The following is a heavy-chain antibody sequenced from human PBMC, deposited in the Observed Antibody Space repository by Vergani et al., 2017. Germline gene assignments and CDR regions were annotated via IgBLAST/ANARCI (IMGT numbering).Heavy chain of an antibody. Sequence: QVHLVQSGGEVKKPGSSVKVSCKVSGDIFNNYTVTWVRQAPGQGLEWMGRIIPIIRLATSAQKFQDRVKITGDTSTNTVYMEMNNLRSEDTAVYYCARVSPGDNSGWEPFDYWGQGTLVTVSS. J-gene: IGHJ4*02. CDR1: GDIFNNYT. CDR3: ARVSPGDNSGWEPFDY. CDR2: IIPIIRLA. D-gene: IGHD6-19*01. V-gene: IGHV1-69*02.